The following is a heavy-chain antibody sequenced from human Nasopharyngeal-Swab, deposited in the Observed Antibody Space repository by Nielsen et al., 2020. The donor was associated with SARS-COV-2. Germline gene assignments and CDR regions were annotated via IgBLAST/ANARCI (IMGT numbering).Heavy chain of an antibody. CDR2: IYHSGDT. CDR3: ARLAGGSAAVPHEDV. J-gene: IGHJ6*04. V-gene: IGHV4-38-2*01. D-gene: IGHD3-10*01. Sequence: WIRQPPGKGLAGIGSIYHSGDTYYNPSLKSRVTMSVDTSKNRFSLNLNSVTATDTAVYFCARLAGGSAAVPHEDVWGKGTTVTVSS.